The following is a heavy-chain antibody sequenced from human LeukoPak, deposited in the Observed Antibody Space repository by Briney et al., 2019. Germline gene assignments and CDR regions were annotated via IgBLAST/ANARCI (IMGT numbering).Heavy chain of an antibody. V-gene: IGHV3-20*04. CDR1: GFTFDDYG. CDR3: AKDRESSIAAAGPLDGAFDI. J-gene: IGHJ3*02. CDR2: INWNGGST. Sequence: PGGSLRLSCAASGFTFDDYGMSWVRQAPGKGLEWVSGINWNGGSTGYADSVKGRFTISRDNSKNTLYLQMNSLRAEDTAVYYCAKDRESSIAAAGPLDGAFDIWGQGTMVTVSS. D-gene: IGHD6-13*01.